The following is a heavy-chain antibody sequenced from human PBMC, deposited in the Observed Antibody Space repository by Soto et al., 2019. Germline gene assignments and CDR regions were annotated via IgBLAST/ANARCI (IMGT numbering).Heavy chain of an antibody. CDR1: GLTFNMYA. D-gene: IGHD3-16*01. V-gene: IGHV3-23*01. CDR3: ALDLRYWGY. J-gene: IGHJ4*02. CDR2: ISGSGGKT. Sequence: EVQLLESGGGLVQPGGSLRLSCAASGLTFNMYAMTWVRQAPGKGLEWVSGISGSGGKTHYADSVKGRFTTSRDNSMNPMYLQIDSMRAEDTAVYYCALDLRYWGYWGQGALVTVSS.